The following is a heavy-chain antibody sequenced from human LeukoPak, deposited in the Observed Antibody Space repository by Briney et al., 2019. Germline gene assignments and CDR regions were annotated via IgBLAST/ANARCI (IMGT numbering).Heavy chain of an antibody. CDR1: GYSFSSHA. CDR2: ISGGGGTT. D-gene: IGHD3-10*01. J-gene: IGHJ4*02. Sequence: SCKTSGYSFSSHAMSWVRQAPGKGLEWVSAISGGGGTTYYAATVKGRFTISRDNSKNTLYLQMNSLRAEDTAVYYCAKCAWFGDAPGGDYWGQGTQVTVSS. CDR3: AKCAWFGDAPGGDY. V-gene: IGHV3-23*01.